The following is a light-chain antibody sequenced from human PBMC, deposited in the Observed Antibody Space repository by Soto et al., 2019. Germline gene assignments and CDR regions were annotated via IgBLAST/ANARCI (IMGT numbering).Light chain of an antibody. J-gene: IGLJ1*01. CDR2: EVS. CDR1: SSDVGGYNY. CDR3: SSYSSSSTLV. Sequence: QSVLTQPASVSGSPGQSITIACTGTSSDVGGYNYVSWFQQHPGKAPKLMISEVSNRPSGVSNRFSASKSGNTASPTISGLQSEDEATYYCSSYSSSSTLVFGTGTKVTVL. V-gene: IGLV2-14*01.